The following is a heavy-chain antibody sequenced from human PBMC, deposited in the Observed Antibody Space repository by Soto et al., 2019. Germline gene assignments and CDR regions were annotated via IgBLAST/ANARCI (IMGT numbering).Heavy chain of an antibody. J-gene: IGHJ5*01. CDR3: ARDEYQLLSSVSWFDS. D-gene: IGHD2-2*01. Sequence: SESLSLTCTVSGGSISDDSYWSWIRQTPGKGLEWIGYIYHTGNTYYNPSLRSRVSISVDKSKSQFSLKLISVTAADTAVYFCARDEYQLLSSVSWFDSWGQGTLVTVSS. CDR1: GGSISDDSY. CDR2: IYHTGNT. V-gene: IGHV4-30-4*01.